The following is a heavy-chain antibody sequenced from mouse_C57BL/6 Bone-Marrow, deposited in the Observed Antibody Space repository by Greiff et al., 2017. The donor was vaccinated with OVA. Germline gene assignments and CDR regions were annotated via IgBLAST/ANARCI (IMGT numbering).Heavy chain of an antibody. CDR3: GQYGSFAY. J-gene: IGHJ3*01. V-gene: IGHV1-82*01. CDR2: IYPGDGDT. D-gene: IGHD2-10*02. CDR1: GYAFSSSW. Sequence: VQLQQSGPELVKPGASVKISCKASGYAFSSSWMNWVQQRPGKGLEWIGRIYPGDGDTNYNGKFKGKATLTADKSSSTAYMQLSSLTSEDSAVYYCGQYGSFAYWGQGTLVTVSA.